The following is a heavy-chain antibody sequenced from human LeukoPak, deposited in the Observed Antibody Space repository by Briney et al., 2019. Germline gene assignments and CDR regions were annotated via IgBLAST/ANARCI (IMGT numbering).Heavy chain of an antibody. J-gene: IGHJ3*02. CDR1: GFTVSSNY. V-gene: IGHV3-53*01. Sequence: GGSLRLSCSASGFTVSSNYMSWVRQAPGKGLEWVSVIYSCGSTYYADSVKGRFTIYRDNSKNTLYLQMNSLRDEDTDVYYCARDFDAFDIWGQGTMVTVSS. CDR3: ARDFDAFDI. CDR2: IYSCGST.